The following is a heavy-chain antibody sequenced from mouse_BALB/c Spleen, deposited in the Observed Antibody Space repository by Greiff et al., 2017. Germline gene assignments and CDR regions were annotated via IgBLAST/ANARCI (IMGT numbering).Heavy chain of an antibody. CDR1: GYTFTSYT. Sequence: VQLQQSGAELARPGASVKMSCKASGYTFTSYTMHWVKQRPGQGLEWIGYINPSSGYTNYNQKFKDKATLTADKSSSTAYMQLSSLTSEDSAVYYCARSGVVDYYAMDYWGQGTSVTVSS. J-gene: IGHJ4*01. V-gene: IGHV1-4*01. CDR2: INPSSGYT. CDR3: ARSGVVDYYAMDY. D-gene: IGHD1-1*01.